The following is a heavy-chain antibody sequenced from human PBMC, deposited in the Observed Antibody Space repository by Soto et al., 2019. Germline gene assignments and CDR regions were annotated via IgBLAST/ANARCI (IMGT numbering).Heavy chain of an antibody. Sequence: PSETLSLTCTVSGGSISSYYWSWIRQPPGKGLEWIGYIYYSGSTNYNPSLKSRVTISVDTSKNQFSLKLSSVTAADTAVYYCARDLVTMVRAVAYNWFDPWGQGTLVTVSS. CDR2: IYYSGST. V-gene: IGHV4-59*01. J-gene: IGHJ5*02. D-gene: IGHD3-10*01. CDR1: GGSISSYY. CDR3: ARDLVTMVRAVAYNWFDP.